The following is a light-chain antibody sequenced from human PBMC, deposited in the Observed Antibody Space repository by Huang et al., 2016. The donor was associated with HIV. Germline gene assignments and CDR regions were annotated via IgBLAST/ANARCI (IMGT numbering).Light chain of an antibody. V-gene: IGKV1-39*01. CDR2: TAA. J-gene: IGKJ4*01. Sequence: DIQMTQSPSSLSASVGDTVTITCRTSQTISNSLNWYQQRPGKAPKLLNYTAARLNSGVPSRFSGSGSGTDFTLTITNLQPEDFTTYFCQQSYGAPLTFGGGTKVEIK. CDR3: QQSYGAPLT. CDR1: QTISNS.